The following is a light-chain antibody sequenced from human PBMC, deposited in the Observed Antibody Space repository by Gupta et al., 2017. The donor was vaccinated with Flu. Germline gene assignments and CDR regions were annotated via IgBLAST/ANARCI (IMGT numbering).Light chain of an antibody. CDR3: CSYAGSSTYVV. V-gene: IGLV2-23*01. J-gene: IGLJ2*01. CDR1: SSDVGSYNL. Sequence: ITISGTGASSDVGSYNLVSWYQQHPGKAPKLMIYEGNKRPSGVSNRFSGSKSGHTASLTISALQAEDEADYYCCSYAGSSTYVVFGGGTKLTVL. CDR2: EGN.